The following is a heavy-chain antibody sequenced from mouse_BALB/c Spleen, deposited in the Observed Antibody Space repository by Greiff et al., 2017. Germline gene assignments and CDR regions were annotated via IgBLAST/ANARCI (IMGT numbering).Heavy chain of an antibody. D-gene: IGHD2-14*01. J-gene: IGHJ4*01. V-gene: IGHV3-6*02. CDR1: GYSITSGYY. CDR3: ARKRYDGGGYYAMDY. CDR2: ISYDGSN. Sequence: EVKLVESGPGLVKPSQSLSLTCSVTGYSITSGYYWNWIRQFPGNKLEWMGYISYDGSNNYNPSLKNRISITRDTSKNQFFLKLNSVTTEDTATYYCARKRYDGGGYYAMDYWGQGTSVTVSS.